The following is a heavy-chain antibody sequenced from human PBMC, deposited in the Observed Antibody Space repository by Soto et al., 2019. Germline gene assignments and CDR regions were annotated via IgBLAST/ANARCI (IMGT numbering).Heavy chain of an antibody. CDR2: ISAYNGNT. D-gene: IGHD2-15*01. CDR1: GYTFTSYG. J-gene: IGHJ6*03. CDR3: ASAYCSGGSCYPGNTTTPYYYFMDG. Sequence: VASVKVSCKASGYTFTSYGISWVRQAPGQGLEWMGWISAYNGNTDYAQKLQGRVTMTTDTSTSTAYMELRSLRSDDTAVYYCASAYCSGGSCYPGNTTTPYYYFMDGWAKRTTVTVSS. V-gene: IGHV1-18*01.